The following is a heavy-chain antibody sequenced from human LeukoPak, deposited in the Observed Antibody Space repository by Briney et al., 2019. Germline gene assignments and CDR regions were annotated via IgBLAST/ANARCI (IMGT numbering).Heavy chain of an antibody. J-gene: IGHJ4*02. CDR2: IYHSGGT. CDR1: GGSISSSNW. CDR3: ARGQLRYFDWLLSFDY. D-gene: IGHD3-9*01. V-gene: IGHV4-4*02. Sequence: SGTLSLTCAVSGGSISSSNWWSWVRQPPGKGLEWIGEIYHSGGTNYNPSLKSRVTISVDTSKNQFSLKLSSVTAADTAVYYCARGQLRYFDWLLSFDYWGQGTLVTVSS.